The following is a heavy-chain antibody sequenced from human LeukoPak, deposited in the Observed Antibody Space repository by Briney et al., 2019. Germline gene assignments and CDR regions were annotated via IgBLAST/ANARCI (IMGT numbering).Heavy chain of an antibody. CDR3: ARQATVGRTGGLFDY. CDR1: GGSISSSSCY. D-gene: IGHD3-10*01. Sequence: PSETLSLACTVSGGSISSSSCYWGWIRQPPGKGLEWIGSIYYSGSTYNNPSIKSPVTRSVDTSKNHFSMKLSSVTAADTAVYYCARQATVGRTGGLFDYWGQGTLVTVSS. V-gene: IGHV4-39*01. J-gene: IGHJ4*02. CDR2: IYYSGST.